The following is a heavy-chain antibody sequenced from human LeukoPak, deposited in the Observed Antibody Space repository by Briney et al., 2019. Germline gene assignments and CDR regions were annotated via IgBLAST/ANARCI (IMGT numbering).Heavy chain of an antibody. CDR1: GFTFSSYN. V-gene: IGHV3-21*01. J-gene: IGHJ4*02. Sequence: GGSLRLSCEASGFTFSSYNMNWVRQAPGKGLEWVSSISSSSSYIYYADSVKGRFTISRDNAKNSLYLQMNSLRAEDTAVYYCAKGVTPVISLQFFDYWGQGTLITVSS. CDR2: ISSSSSYI. D-gene: IGHD4-17*01. CDR3: AKGVTPVISLQFFDY.